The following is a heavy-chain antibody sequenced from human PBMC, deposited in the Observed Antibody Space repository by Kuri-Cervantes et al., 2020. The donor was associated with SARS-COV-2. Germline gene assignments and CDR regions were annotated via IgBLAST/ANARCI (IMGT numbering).Heavy chain of an antibody. CDR1: GGSFSGYY. CDR2: IYSGGST. J-gene: IGHJ6*02. CDR3: ARVDSYRENYYYYGMDV. Sequence: ETLSLTCAVYGGSFSGYYWSWIRQPPGKGLEWVSVIYSGGSTYYADSVKGRFTISRDNSKNTLYLQMNSLRAEDTAVYYCARVDSYRENYYYYGMDVWGQGTTVTVSS. D-gene: IGHD3/OR15-3a*01. V-gene: IGHV3-53*01.